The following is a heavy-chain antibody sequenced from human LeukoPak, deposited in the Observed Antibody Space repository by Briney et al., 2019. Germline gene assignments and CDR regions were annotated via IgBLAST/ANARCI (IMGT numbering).Heavy chain of an antibody. CDR1: GGSISSYY. D-gene: IGHD6-13*01. CDR2: IYYSGST. CDR3: ASHPAGIAAAGTLPGY. Sequence: PSETLSLTCTVSGGSISSYYWSWIRQPPGKGLEWIGYIYYSGSTNYNPSLKSRVTISVDTSKNQFSLKLSSVTAADTAVYYCASHPAGIAAAGTLPGYWGQGTLVTVSS. V-gene: IGHV4-59*08. J-gene: IGHJ4*02.